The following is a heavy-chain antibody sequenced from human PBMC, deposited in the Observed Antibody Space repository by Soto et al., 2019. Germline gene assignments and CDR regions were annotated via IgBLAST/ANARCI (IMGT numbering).Heavy chain of an antibody. CDR2: VSSSGST. J-gene: IGHJ3*02. V-gene: IGHV4-59*01. Sequence: LSLTCTVSGGSISGDHWNWIRQPPGKGLEWIAYVSSSGSTKYNPSLKSRVTISIDTTKNQFSLRLSSVTAADTAVYYCASGFYDSRGYSEAFDIWGQGTKVTVSS. CDR3: ASGFYDSRGYSEAFDI. CDR1: GGSISGDH. D-gene: IGHD3-22*01.